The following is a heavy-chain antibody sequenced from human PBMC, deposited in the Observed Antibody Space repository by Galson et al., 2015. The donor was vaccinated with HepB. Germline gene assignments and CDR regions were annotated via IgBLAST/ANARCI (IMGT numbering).Heavy chain of an antibody. CDR1: GFTFSSYW. D-gene: IGHD3-3*01. J-gene: IGHJ3*02. CDR2: IKQDGSEK. Sequence: SLRLSCAASGFTFSSYWMSWVRQAPGKGLEWVANIKQDGSEKYYVDSVKGRFTISRDNAKNSLYLQMSSLRAEDTAVYYCARDGALLRFLGVDAFDIWGQGTMVTVSS. V-gene: IGHV3-7*01. CDR3: ARDGALLRFLGVDAFDI.